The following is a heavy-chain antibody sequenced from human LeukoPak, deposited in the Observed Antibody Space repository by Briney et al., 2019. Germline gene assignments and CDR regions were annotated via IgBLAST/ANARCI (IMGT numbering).Heavy chain of an antibody. Sequence: GGSLRLSCAASGFTFSSYAMSWVRQAPGKGLEWVAVISYDGSNKYYADSVKGRFTISRDNSKNTLYLQMNSLRAEDTAVYYCARDLGDYDSSGWPRGGFYYGMDVWGQGTTVTVSS. V-gene: IGHV3-30-3*01. D-gene: IGHD6-19*01. CDR3: ARDLGDYDSSGWPRGGFYYGMDV. CDR2: ISYDGSNK. CDR1: GFTFSSYA. J-gene: IGHJ6*02.